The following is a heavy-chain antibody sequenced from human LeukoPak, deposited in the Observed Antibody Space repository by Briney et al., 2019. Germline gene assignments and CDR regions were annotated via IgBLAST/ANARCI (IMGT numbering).Heavy chain of an antibody. Sequence: SVKVSCKASGGTFSSYAISWVRQAPGQGLEWMGGIIPIFGTANYAQKFQGRVTITTDESTSTAYMELSSLRSEDTAVYYCARGSRLPGQSEPPLIYYMDVWGKGTTVTVSS. CDR2: IIPIFGTA. V-gene: IGHV1-69*05. D-gene: IGHD1-14*01. J-gene: IGHJ6*03. CDR3: ARGSRLPGQSEPPLIYYMDV. CDR1: GGTFSSYA.